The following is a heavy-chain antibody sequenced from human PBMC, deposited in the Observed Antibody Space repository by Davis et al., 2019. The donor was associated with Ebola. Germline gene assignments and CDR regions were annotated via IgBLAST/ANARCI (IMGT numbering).Heavy chain of an antibody. CDR2: IKQDGSEK. V-gene: IGHV3-7*01. CDR1: GFTFSNYW. D-gene: IGHD6-19*01. J-gene: IGHJ4*02. CDR3: ASYSSGWYSGARGFDY. Sequence: GESLKISCAASGFTFSNYWMSWVRQAPGKGLEWVANIKQDGSEKYYVDSVKGRFTISRDNAKNSLYLQMNSLRAEDTAVYYCASYSSGWYSGARGFDYWGQGTLVTVSS.